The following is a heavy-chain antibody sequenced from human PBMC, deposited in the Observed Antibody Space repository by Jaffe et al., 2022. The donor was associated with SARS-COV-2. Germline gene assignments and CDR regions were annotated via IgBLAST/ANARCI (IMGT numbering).Heavy chain of an antibody. CDR3: ASLYYYGMDV. Sequence: QVQLQESGPGLVKPSETLSLTCTVSGGSISSYYWSWIRQPPGKGLEWIGYISYSGSTKYNPSLKSRVTISVDTSKNQFSLKLSSVTAADTAVYYCASLYYYGMDVWGQGTTVTVSS. CDR2: ISYSGST. J-gene: IGHJ6*02. V-gene: IGHV4-59*01. CDR1: GGSISSYY.